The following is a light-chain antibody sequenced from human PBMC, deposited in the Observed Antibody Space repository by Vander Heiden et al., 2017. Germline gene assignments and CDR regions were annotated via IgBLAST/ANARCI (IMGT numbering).Light chain of an antibody. CDR1: NIGSKS. CDR3: QVWDSTSDHQV. J-gene: IGLJ3*02. CDR2: NDD. Sequence: SYVLTQPPSVSAAPGQTASITCGGDNIGSKSVHWYQQRPGQAPVMVVYNDDDRPSGIPERVSGSNFGNTATLTISRVEAGDEADYYCQVWDSTSDHQVFGGGTKLTVL. V-gene: IGLV3-21*02.